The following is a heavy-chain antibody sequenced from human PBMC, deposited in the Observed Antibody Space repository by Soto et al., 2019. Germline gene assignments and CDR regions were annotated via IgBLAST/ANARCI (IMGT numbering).Heavy chain of an antibody. CDR1: GYSFTSYW. CDR3: ASRSIEWELYHDYVLDI. V-gene: IGHV5-10-1*01. J-gene: IGHJ3*02. CDR2: IDPSDSYT. D-gene: IGHD1-26*01. Sequence: PGESLKISCKGSGYSFTSYWISWVRQMPGKGLEWMGRIDPSDSYTNYSPSFQGHVTISADKSISTAYLQWSSLKASDTAMYYCASRSIEWELYHDYVLDIWGQGTMVIVSS.